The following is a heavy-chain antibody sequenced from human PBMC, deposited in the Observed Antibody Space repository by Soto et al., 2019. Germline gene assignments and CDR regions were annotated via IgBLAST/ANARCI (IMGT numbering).Heavy chain of an antibody. V-gene: IGHV3-23*01. CDR1: GLTFSNYA. CDR2: ISGSGDFT. D-gene: IGHD2-2*01. Sequence: GGSLRLPYAASGLTFSNYAIRWVRQTPGKGLEWVSVISGSGDFTYYADSVKGRFTISRDNPKNTIYLQMNSLRAADTAVYYCARLGKYYQSLDSWGPGTLVTVSS. CDR3: ARLGKYYQSLDS. J-gene: IGHJ5*01.